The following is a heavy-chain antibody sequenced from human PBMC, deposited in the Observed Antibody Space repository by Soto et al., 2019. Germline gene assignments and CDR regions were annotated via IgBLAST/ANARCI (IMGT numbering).Heavy chain of an antibody. CDR1: GGSFNNYC. CDR2: VCPGGRT. Sequence: QVRLQQWGAGLVRPAETLSLTCAVYGGSFNNYCWSWIRQPPGKVLGWIGEVCPGGRTNYSPTLKREVRIAVEGSKPQCSLRLTSVTVADTAVYYCARGDYGQYDAYNWFDPWGQGNLVIVAS. J-gene: IGHJ5*02. CDR3: ARGDYGQYDAYNWFDP. D-gene: IGHD3-10*01. V-gene: IGHV4-34*02.